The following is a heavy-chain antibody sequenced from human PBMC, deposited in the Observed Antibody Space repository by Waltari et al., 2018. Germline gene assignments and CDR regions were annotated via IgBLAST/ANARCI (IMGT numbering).Heavy chain of an antibody. V-gene: IGHV3-23*01. CDR3: AKEGAYGDYQLWFRALDYYGMDV. CDR2: ISGSGGST. CDR1: GFTFSSYA. J-gene: IGHJ6*02. Sequence: EVQLLESGGGLVQPGGSLRLSCAASGFTFSSYAMRWVRQAPGKGLEWVSAISGSGGSTYDADSVKGRFTSSRDKSKNTLYLQMNSLRAEDTAVYYCAKEGAYGDYQLWFRALDYYGMDVWGQGTTVTVSS. D-gene: IGHD4-17*01.